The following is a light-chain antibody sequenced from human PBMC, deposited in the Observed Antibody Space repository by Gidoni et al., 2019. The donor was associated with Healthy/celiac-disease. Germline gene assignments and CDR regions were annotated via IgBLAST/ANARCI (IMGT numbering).Light chain of an antibody. CDR3: QAWDSSTVV. Sequence: SYELTQPRSVSVSPGQTASITCSGDKLGDKYACWYQQKPGQSPVLVSYQASKRPSGIPERFSGSTSGNTATLTISGTQAMDEADYYCQAWDSSTVVFGGGTKLTVL. J-gene: IGLJ2*01. V-gene: IGLV3-1*01. CDR1: KLGDKY. CDR2: QAS.